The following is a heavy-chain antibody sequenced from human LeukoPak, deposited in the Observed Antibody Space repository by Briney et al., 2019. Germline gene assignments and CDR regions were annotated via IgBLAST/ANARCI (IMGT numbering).Heavy chain of an antibody. CDR1: GFTFSRYW. CDR2: IKGDGSKI. V-gene: IGHV3-7*04. Sequence: GGPLRLSCAAPGFTFSRYWMAWVRQAPGKGLDGVASIKGDGSKIYYVDSVKGRITITRDNANNALFLQMNSLRAEDTGVYYCARSGWDPWHWGQGTLVTVSS. D-gene: IGHD1-26*01. J-gene: IGHJ4*02. CDR3: ARSGWDPWH.